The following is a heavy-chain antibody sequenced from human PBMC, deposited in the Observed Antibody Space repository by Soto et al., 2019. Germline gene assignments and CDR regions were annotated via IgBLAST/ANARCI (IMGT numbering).Heavy chain of an antibody. J-gene: IGHJ3*02. CDR1: GYTFTSYG. Sequence: ASVKVSCKASGYTFTSYGISWVRQAPGQGLEWMGWISAYNGNTNYAQKLQGRVTMTTDTSTSTAYMELRSLRSDDTAVYYCARGSMVVPLGDAFDIWGQGTMVTVSS. CDR3: ARGSMVVPLGDAFDI. D-gene: IGHD2-2*01. CDR2: ISAYNGNT. V-gene: IGHV1-18*04.